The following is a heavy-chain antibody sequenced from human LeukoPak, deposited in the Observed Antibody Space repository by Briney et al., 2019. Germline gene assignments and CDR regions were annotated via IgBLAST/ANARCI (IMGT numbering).Heavy chain of an antibody. CDR2: ISNDGRNK. V-gene: IGHV3-30*04. J-gene: IGHJ4*02. CDR3: ARDRVSVGLKINSDY. CDR1: EFTFSSYA. D-gene: IGHD2-2*01. Sequence: PGGSLRLSCAASEFTFSSYAMHWVRQAPGKGLEWVAVISNDGRNKYYTDSVKGRFTISRDNSKNTLYLQMNSLRVEDTAVYYCARDRVSVGLKINSDYWGQGSLVTVSS.